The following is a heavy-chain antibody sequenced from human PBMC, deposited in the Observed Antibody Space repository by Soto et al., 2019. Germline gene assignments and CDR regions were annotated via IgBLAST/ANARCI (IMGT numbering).Heavy chain of an antibody. CDR1: GFTFSSYA. CDR2: ISGSGGST. Sequence: EVQLLESGGGLVQPGGSLRLSCAASGFTFSSYAMSWVRQAPGKGLEWVSAISGSGGSTYYADSVKGRFTISRDNSKNSLYLQMNSLRAEDTAIYYCAKGSTTIVSSGINRFDSWGQGTLVTVSS. J-gene: IGHJ5*01. CDR3: AKGSTTIVSSGINRFDS. D-gene: IGHD3-22*01. V-gene: IGHV3-23*01.